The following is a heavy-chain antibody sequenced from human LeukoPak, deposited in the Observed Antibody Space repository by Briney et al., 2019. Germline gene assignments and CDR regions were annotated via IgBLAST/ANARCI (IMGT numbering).Heavy chain of an antibody. CDR3: LRDLNWSLDQ. CDR1: GFTFSSYA. V-gene: IGHV3-30*04. CDR2: ISYDGSNK. J-gene: IGHJ4*02. D-gene: IGHD1-20*01. Sequence: GGSLRLSCAASGFTFSSYAMHWVRQAPGKGLEWVAVISYDGSNKYYADSVKGRFTISRDNAKNTLYLQMNSLRAEDTAVYYCLRDLNWSLDQWGQGTLVTVSS.